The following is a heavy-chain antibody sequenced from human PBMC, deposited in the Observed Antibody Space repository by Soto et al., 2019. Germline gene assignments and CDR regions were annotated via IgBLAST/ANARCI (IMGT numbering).Heavy chain of an antibody. D-gene: IGHD2-15*01. Sequence: EVQLVESGGGLVQPGGSLRLSCAASGFTFSTYTLNWVRQAPGKGLEWLSYISSTSTTISYADSVKGRFTISRDNAKNSLYQQMNTLRVEDTAVYYCARDGGRHFDYWGQGTLVTVSS. J-gene: IGHJ4*02. CDR1: GFTFSTYT. CDR2: ISSTSTTI. V-gene: IGHV3-48*01. CDR3: ARDGGRHFDY.